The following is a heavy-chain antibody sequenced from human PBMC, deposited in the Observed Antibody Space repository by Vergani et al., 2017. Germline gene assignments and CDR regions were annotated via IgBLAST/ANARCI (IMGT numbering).Heavy chain of an antibody. V-gene: IGHV4-31*03. CDR2: IYYSGST. CDR1: GGSISSGGYY. Sequence: QVQLQESGPGLVKPSQTLSLTCTVSGGSISSGGYYWSWIRQHPGKGLEWIGYIYYSGSTYYNPSLKSRVTISVDTSKNQFSLKLSSVTAADTAVYYCAGEKEGFDYGDYPWNAFDIWGQGTMVTVSS. J-gene: IGHJ3*02. D-gene: IGHD4-17*01. CDR3: AGEKEGFDYGDYPWNAFDI.